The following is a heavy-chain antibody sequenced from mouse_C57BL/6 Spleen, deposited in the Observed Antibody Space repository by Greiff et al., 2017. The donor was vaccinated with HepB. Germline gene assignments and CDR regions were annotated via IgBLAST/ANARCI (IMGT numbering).Heavy chain of an antibody. CDR2: ISSGSSTI. V-gene: IGHV5-17*01. CDR3: ARSDYYGSSWFDY. D-gene: IGHD1-1*01. Sequence: EVKLVESGGGLVKPGGSLKLSCAASGFTFSDYGMHWVRQAPEKGLEWVAYISSGSSTIYYADTVKGRFTISRDNAKNTLFLQMTSLRSEDTAMYYCARSDYYGSSWFDYWGQGTTLTVSS. CDR1: GFTFSDYG. J-gene: IGHJ2*01.